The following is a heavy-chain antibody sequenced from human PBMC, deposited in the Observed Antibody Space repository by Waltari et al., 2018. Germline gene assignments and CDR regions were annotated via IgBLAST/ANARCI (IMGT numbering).Heavy chain of an antibody. CDR1: GFSFTHAW. V-gene: IGHV3-15*01. J-gene: IGHJ4*02. Sequence: EVQLVESGGGLVEPGGSLRLSCTASGFSFTHAWMTWVRQAPVKGLEWVGLIKSRGSGETVDYAAPVKGRFTISRDDSKDTVYLQMSSLRVEDTALYYCTADLSEFGHGEIDFWGQGSQVTVSS. CDR3: TADLSEFGHGEIDF. CDR2: IKSRGSGETV. D-gene: IGHD3-3*01.